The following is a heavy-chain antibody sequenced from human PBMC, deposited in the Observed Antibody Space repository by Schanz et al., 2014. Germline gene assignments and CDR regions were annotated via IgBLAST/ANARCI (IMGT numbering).Heavy chain of an antibody. J-gene: IGHJ4*02. CDR3: AKDCPSDYGDHCFDF. CDR1: AFALNNYD. V-gene: IGHV3-23*01. CDR2: IRGSGGST. Sequence: DVQLLESGGGLVQPGGSLRLSCAASAFALNNYDMTWVRQAPGKGLEWVSCIRGSGGSTLYADSVKGRFTISRDNSKNTLYLQMNSLRAEDTAVYYCAKDCPSDYGDHCFDFWGQGTLVTVSS. D-gene: IGHD4-17*01.